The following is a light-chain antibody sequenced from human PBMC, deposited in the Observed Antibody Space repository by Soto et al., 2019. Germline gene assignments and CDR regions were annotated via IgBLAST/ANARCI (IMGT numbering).Light chain of an antibody. CDR3: CSYAGSSLRI. CDR1: SSDIGSYNL. J-gene: IGLJ2*01. Sequence: QSALTQPASVSGSPGQSITISCTGTSSDIGSYNLVSWYQQYPGKAPKLIIYEGNERPSGVSNRFSGSQSGNTASLTISGLQADDEADYYCCSYAGSSLRIFGGGTKVTVL. V-gene: IGLV2-23*01. CDR2: EGN.